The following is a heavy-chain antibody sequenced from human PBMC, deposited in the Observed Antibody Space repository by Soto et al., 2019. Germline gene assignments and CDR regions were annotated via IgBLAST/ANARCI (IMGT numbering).Heavy chain of an antibody. CDR3: ARDLPYGYSYGSGYFDH. CDR2: INPSGGST. V-gene: IGHV1-46*01. D-gene: IGHD5-18*01. CDR1: GYTFTSYY. Sequence: GASVKVSCKASGYTFTSYYMHWVRQAPGQGLEWMGIINPSGGSTSYAQKFQGRVTMTRDTSTSTVYMELSSLRSEDTAVYYCARDLPYGYSYGSGYFDHWGQGTLVTVSS. J-gene: IGHJ4*02.